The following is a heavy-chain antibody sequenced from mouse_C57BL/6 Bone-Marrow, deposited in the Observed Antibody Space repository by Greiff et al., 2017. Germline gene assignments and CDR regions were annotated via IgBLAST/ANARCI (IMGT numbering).Heavy chain of an antibody. CDR1: GYSFTSYY. V-gene: IGHV1-66*01. CDR3: AAYGNYEGGFYLLDY. CDR2: IYPGSGNT. J-gene: IGHJ2*01. Sequence: VKLVESGPELVKPGASVKISCKASGYSFTSYYIHWVKQRPGQGLEWIGWIYPGSGNTKYNEKFKGKATLTADTSSSTAYMQLSSLASEDSAVYYCAAYGNYEGGFYLLDYWGQGTTLTVSS. D-gene: IGHD2-1*01.